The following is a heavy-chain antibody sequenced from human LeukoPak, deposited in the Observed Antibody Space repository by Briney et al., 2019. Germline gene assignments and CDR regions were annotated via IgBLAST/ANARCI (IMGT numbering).Heavy chain of an antibody. Sequence: SETLSLTCIVSSGSINNHYWSWVRQPPGKGLEWIGYIYDSWNTNYNPSLKSRVTISIDTSKNQFSLNLTSVTAADTAVYYCARDQIGYGLDYWGQGTLVTVSS. CDR3: ARDQIGYGLDY. V-gene: IGHV4-59*11. CDR1: SGSINNHY. J-gene: IGHJ4*02. D-gene: IGHD5-18*01. CDR2: IYDSWNT.